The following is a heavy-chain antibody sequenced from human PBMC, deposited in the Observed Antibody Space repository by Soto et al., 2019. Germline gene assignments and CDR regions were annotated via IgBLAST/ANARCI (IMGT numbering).Heavy chain of an antibody. Sequence: ESGGGLVQPGGSLRLSCAASGFTFSSYAMSWVRQAPGKGLEWVSAVSGGGSSTYYADAVKGRFTISRDNSKSTLYLQMNSLSAEDTTVYYCARGSGGFRPYYFDYWGQGTLVTVSS. CDR2: VSGGGSST. V-gene: IGHV3-23*01. CDR3: ARGSGGFRPYYFDY. CDR1: GFTFSSYA. D-gene: IGHD2-15*01. J-gene: IGHJ4*02.